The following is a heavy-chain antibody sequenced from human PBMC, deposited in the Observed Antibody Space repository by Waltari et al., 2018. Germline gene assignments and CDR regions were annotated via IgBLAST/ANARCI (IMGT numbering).Heavy chain of an antibody. Sequence: QVQLQESGPGLVKPSETLSLTCTVSGGSISSYYWSWIRQPAGKGLEWVSYISSSSSTIYYADSVKGRFTISRDNAKNSLYLQMNSLRAEDTAVYYCARDDNNDAFDIWGQGTMVTVSS. D-gene: IGHD1-20*01. CDR1: GGSISSYY. CDR3: ARDDNNDAFDI. CDR2: ISSSSSTI. J-gene: IGHJ3*02. V-gene: IGHV3-11*04.